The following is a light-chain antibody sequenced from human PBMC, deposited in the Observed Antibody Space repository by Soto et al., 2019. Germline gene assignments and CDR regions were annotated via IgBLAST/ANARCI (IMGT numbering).Light chain of an antibody. Sequence: SALTQRPSASGTPGQRVTISCSGSSSNIGSNTVNWYQQLPGTAPKLLIYSNNQRPSGVPDRFSGSKSGTSASLAISGLQSEDEADYYCAAWDDSLNGYVFGTGTKVTVL. V-gene: IGLV1-44*01. CDR3: AAWDDSLNGYV. J-gene: IGLJ1*01. CDR1: SSNIGSNT. CDR2: SNN.